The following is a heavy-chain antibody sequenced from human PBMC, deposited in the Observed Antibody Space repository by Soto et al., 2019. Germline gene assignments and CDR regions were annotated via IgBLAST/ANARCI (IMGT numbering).Heavy chain of an antibody. V-gene: IGHV4-30-4*01. CDR3: AREGFYDRKIDY. CDR1: GGTINSGDYY. CDR2: IYYSGST. J-gene: IGHJ4*02. D-gene: IGHD2-2*01. Sequence: SETLSLTCTVSGGTINSGDYYWSWIRQPPGKGLEWIGYIYYSGSTYYNPSLQSRVTISIDTSKNQFSLKLSSVTAADTAVYYCAREGFYDRKIDYWGQGILVTVSS.